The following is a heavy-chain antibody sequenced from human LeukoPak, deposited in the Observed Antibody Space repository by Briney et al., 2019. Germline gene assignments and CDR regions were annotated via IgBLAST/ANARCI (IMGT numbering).Heavy chain of an antibody. CDR3: ARLGVRWYDGPEHFDY. Sequence: GESLQISCNGYGYSFTSYWIGWVRHMPRKGLEWMGIIYPGDSDTRYSPSFQGQVTISADKPISTAYLQWSSLKASDAAMYYCARLGVRWYDGPEHFDYGGQGTLVTVSA. CDR1: GYSFTSYW. J-gene: IGHJ4*02. V-gene: IGHV5-51*01. D-gene: IGHD6-13*01. CDR2: IYPGDSDT.